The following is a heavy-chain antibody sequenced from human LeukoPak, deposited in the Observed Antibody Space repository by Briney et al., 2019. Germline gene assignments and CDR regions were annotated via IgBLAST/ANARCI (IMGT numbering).Heavy chain of an antibody. D-gene: IGHD3-3*01. Sequence: GGSLRLSCEVSGFTFSNYWMSWVRQTPGKGLEWVANIKEDGSEKNYVDSVKGRFTLSRDNAKNSLYLQMNSLRAEDTAVYYCARSGSDFDYWGQGTLVSVSS. J-gene: IGHJ4*02. V-gene: IGHV3-7*01. CDR1: GFTFSNYW. CDR3: ARSGSDFDY. CDR2: IKEDGSEK.